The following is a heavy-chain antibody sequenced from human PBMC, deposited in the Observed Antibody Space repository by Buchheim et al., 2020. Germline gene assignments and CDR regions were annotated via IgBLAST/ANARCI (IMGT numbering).Heavy chain of an antibody. V-gene: IGHV3-23*01. D-gene: IGHD3-10*01. CDR3: AKDLTGVRGVIITYYFIY. CDR2: ISGTTGAT. CDR1: GFTFSGYA. Sequence: EVQLLESGGGLVQPGGSLRLSCTVSGFTFSGYAMSWVRQTPGKGLEWVSTISGTTGATYYTDSVQGRFPISRDASKSTLYLQMDSLRVEDTATYYCAKDLTGVRGVIITYYFIYWGQGTL. J-gene: IGHJ4*02.